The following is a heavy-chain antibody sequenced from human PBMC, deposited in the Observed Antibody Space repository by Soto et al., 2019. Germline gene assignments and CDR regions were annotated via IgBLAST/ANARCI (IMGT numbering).Heavy chain of an antibody. Sequence: QVRLVESGGGAVQPGDSLRLSCDASGFTFSTYALHWVRQAPGKGLEWVAFISYTGANQYYADSVKGRFTVSRDNSKNIASLQMTSLKPEDSAVYYCARYAFLYSRGADYDHWGQGTLVTVSS. CDR1: GFTFSTYA. V-gene: IGHV3-30-3*01. J-gene: IGHJ4*02. CDR3: ARYAFLYSRGADYDH. CDR2: ISYTGANQ. D-gene: IGHD1-26*01.